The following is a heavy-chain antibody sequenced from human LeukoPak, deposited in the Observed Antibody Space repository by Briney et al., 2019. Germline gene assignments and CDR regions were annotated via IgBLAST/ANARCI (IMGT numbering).Heavy chain of an antibody. J-gene: IGHJ4*02. V-gene: IGHV1-69*04. Sequence: SVKVSCKASGGTFSSYAISWVRQAPGQGLEWMGRIIPILGIANYAQKFQGRVTITADKSTSTAYMELSSLRSEDTAVYYCARGIKQWLPLDYWGQGTLVTVSS. CDR1: GGTFSSYA. CDR2: IIPILGIA. CDR3: ARGIKQWLPLDY. D-gene: IGHD5-12*01.